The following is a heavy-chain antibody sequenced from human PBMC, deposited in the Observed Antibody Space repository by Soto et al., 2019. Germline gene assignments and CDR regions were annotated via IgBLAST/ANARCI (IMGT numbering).Heavy chain of an antibody. CDR1: GGSISSYY. CDR3: ARHYRGVSLAAAGYYYYYYYMDV. J-gene: IGHJ6*03. Sequence: SETLSLTCTVSGGSISSYYWSWIRQPPGKGLEWIGYIYYSGSTNYNPSLKSRVTISVDTSKNQFSLKLSSVTAADTAGYYCARHYRGVSLAAAGYYYYYYYMDVWGKGTTVTVSS. D-gene: IGHD6-13*01. CDR2: IYYSGST. V-gene: IGHV4-59*08.